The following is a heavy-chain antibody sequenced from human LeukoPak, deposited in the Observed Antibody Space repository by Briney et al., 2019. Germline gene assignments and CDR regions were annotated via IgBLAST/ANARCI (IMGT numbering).Heavy chain of an antibody. V-gene: IGHV4-4*07. J-gene: IGHJ4*02. CDR2: IYTGGST. Sequence: SETLSLTCTVSGGSFSSYYWSWIRQPAGKGLEWIGRIYTGGSTNYNPSLKSRVTMSVDTSKNQFSLKLSSVTAADTAVYYCARDRYYYDSSGYYNIFDYWGQGTLVTVSS. CDR3: ARDRYYYDSSGYYNIFDY. D-gene: IGHD3-22*01. CDR1: GGSFSSYY.